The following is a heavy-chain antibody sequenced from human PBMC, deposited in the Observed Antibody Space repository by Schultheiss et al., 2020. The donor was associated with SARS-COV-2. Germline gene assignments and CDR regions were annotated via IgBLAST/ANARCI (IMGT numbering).Heavy chain of an antibody. CDR2: SSWNSGSI. CDR3: ARDRLQSGRYFDY. D-gene: IGHD5-24*01. J-gene: IGHJ4*02. V-gene: IGHV3-9*01. Sequence: GGSLLLSCAASGFTFDDYAMQWVRQAPGKGLEWVSGSSWNSGSIGYADSVKGRFTISRDNAKNSLYLQMNSLRAEDTAVYYCARDRLQSGRYFDYWGQGTLVTVSS. CDR1: GFTFDDYA.